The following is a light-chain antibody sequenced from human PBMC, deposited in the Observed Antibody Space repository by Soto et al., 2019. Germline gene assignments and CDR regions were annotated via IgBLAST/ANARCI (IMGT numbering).Light chain of an antibody. CDR3: QQSFISPPLT. CDR1: QSISTY. J-gene: IGKJ4*01. V-gene: IGKV1-39*01. Sequence: DIQMTQSPSSLSASIGDIIHITCRASQSISTYLNWYQQKPWKAPTLLIYGASTLQNGVPSRFSGGGSATDYTLTISGLLPEDFATYYCQQSFISPPLTFGGGTKVEMK. CDR2: GAS.